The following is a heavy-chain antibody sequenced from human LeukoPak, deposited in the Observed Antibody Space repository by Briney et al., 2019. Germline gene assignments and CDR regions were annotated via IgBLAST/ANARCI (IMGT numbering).Heavy chain of an antibody. Sequence: SQTLSLTCAISVDSVSSNSAASNWIRQSPSRGLEWLGRTYYRSKWYNDYAVSVKSRITINTETSKNQFSLQLNSVTREDTAVYYCARTPVGYGPFFDIWGQGTMVTVSS. CDR1: VDSVSSNSAA. CDR3: ARTPVGYGPFFDI. V-gene: IGHV6-1*01. D-gene: IGHD5-18*01. J-gene: IGHJ3*02. CDR2: TYYRSKWYN.